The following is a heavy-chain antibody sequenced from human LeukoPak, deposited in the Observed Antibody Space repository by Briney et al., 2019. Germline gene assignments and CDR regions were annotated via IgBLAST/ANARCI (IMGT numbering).Heavy chain of an antibody. D-gene: IGHD5-12*01. CDR2: IDADASSA. CDR1: GITFSYYW. CDR3: AREGGYDPFEH. J-gene: IGHJ4*02. V-gene: IGHV3-74*01. Sequence: GGSLRLSCAASGITFSYYWMHWVRQAPGKGLVWVSRIDADASSATYADSVKGRFTISRDNAKNTLYLQMNSLRAEDTAVYYCAREGGYDPFEHWGQGTLVTVSS.